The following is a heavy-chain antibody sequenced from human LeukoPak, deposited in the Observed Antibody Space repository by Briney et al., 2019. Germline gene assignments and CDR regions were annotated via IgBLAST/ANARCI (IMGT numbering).Heavy chain of an antibody. CDR1: GFTFSSYA. Sequence: PGGSLRLSCAASGFTFSSYAMHWVRQAPGKGLEYVSAISSNGGSTYYANSVKGRFTISRDNSKNTLYLQMGSLRAEDMAVYYCARGDYDFWSGYYGSPYFDYWGQGTLVTVPS. D-gene: IGHD3-3*01. CDR2: ISSNGGST. J-gene: IGHJ4*02. V-gene: IGHV3-64*01. CDR3: ARGDYDFWSGYYGSPYFDY.